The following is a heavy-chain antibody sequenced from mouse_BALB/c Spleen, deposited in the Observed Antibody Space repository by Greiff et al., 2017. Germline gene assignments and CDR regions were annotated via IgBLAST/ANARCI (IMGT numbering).Heavy chain of an antibody. CDR2: IDPANGNT. D-gene: IGHD1-2*01. J-gene: IGHJ3*01. CDR3: AFYGSAWFAY. V-gene: IGHV14-3*02. CDR1: GFNIKDTY. Sequence: EVQLQQSGAELVKPGASVKLSCTASGFNIKDTYIHWVKQRPEQGLEWIGRIDPANGNTKYDPKFQGKATITADTSSNTAYLQLSSLTSEDTAVYYCAFYGSAWFAYWGQGTLVTVSA.